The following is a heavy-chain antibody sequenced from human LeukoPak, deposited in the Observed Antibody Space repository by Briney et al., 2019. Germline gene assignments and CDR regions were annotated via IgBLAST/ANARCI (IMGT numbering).Heavy chain of an antibody. CDR1: GFTFSSYA. CDR3: AKGGSELYYDFWSGYSKHFDY. V-gene: IGHV3-23*01. CDR2: ISGSGGST. J-gene: IGHJ4*02. D-gene: IGHD3-3*01. Sequence: GGSLRLSCAASGFTFSSYAMSWVRQAPGKGLEWVSAISGSGGSTYYADSVKGRFTISRDNSKNTLYLQMNSPRAEDTAVYYCAKGGSELYYDFWSGYSKHFDYWGQGTLVTVSS.